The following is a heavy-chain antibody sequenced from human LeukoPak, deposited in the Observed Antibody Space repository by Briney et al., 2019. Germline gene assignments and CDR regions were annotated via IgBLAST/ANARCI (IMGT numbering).Heavy chain of an antibody. V-gene: IGHV3-74*01. D-gene: IGHD3-22*01. CDR3: ARGTYYDTTGYYGG. CDR2: INSDGRRT. Sequence: GGSLRLSCAVSGFTFSSYWMHWVRQAPGKGLVWVSRINSDGRRTTYAESVKGRFTISRDNAKNTLYLQMNSLRGEDTAVYYCARGTYYDTTGYYGGWGQGTLVTVSS. J-gene: IGHJ4*02. CDR1: GFTFSSYW.